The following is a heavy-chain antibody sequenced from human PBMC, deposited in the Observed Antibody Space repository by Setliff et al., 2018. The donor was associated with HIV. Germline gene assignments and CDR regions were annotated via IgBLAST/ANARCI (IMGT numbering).Heavy chain of an antibody. Sequence: NPSETLSLTCAVSGDSISSVSYSWGWIRQPPGKGLEWIGYMYSGGNTYYKPSLESRVTLSLDTSRNLFSLRLASVTAADTAVYYCARDPGDYDRKFGHWGQGALVTVSS. D-gene: IGHD3-22*01. CDR1: GDSISSVSYS. J-gene: IGHJ4*02. CDR2: MYSGGNT. CDR3: ARDPGDYDRKFGH. V-gene: IGHV4-39*07.